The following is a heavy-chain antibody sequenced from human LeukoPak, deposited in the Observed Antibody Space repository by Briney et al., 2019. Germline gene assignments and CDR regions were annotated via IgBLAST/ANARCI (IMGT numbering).Heavy chain of an antibody. CDR1: GFTFDDYA. V-gene: IGHV3-9*03. CDR2: ISWNSGSI. CDR3: AKDIGRSGYYYYMGV. J-gene: IGHJ6*03. Sequence: PGGSLRLSCAASGFTFDDYAMHWVRQAPGKGLEWVSDISWNSGSIGYADSVKGRFTISRDNAKNSLYLQMNSLRAEDMVLYYCAKDIGRSGYYYYMGVWGKGTTVTVSS.